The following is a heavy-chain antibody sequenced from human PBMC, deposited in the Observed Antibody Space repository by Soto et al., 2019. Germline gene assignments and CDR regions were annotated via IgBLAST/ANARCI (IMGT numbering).Heavy chain of an antibody. V-gene: IGHV4-34*01. CDR3: AGGIVGPTVFDY. D-gene: IGHD1-26*01. CDR1: GGSFSGYY. Sequence: KSSETLSLTCTVYGGSFSGYYWSWIRQPPGKGLEWIGEINHSGSTNYNPSLKSRVTISVDTSKNQFSLKLSSVTAADTAVYFCAGGIVGPTVFDYCGQGTLVTVSS. CDR2: INHSGST. J-gene: IGHJ4*02.